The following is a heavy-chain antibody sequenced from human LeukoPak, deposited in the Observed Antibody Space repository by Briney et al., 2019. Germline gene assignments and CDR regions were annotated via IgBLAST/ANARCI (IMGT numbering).Heavy chain of an antibody. V-gene: IGHV3-21*01. CDR2: ISSSSSYI. D-gene: IGHD6-19*01. J-gene: IGHJ4*02. CDR1: GFTFSSYS. CDR3: ARGGSGWYPVGY. Sequence: GGSLRLSCAASGFTFSSYSMNWGWQAPGKGLEWVSSISSSSSYIYYADSVKGRFTISRDNAKNSLYLQMNSLRAEDTAVYYCARGGSGWYPVGYWGQGTLVTVSS.